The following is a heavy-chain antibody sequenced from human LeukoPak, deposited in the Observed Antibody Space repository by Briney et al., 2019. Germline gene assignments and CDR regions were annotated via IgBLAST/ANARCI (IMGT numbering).Heavy chain of an antibody. CDR3: ASNSSSWYGAYY. V-gene: IGHV4-39*01. D-gene: IGHD6-13*01. CDR1: GGSISSSSYY. Sequence: SETLSLTCTVSGGSISSSSYYWGWIRQPPGKDLEWIGNIYYSGSTYYNPSLKSRVTISIDTSKNEFSLKLSSVTAADTAKYYCASNSSSWYGAYYWGQGTLVTVFS. CDR2: IYYSGST. J-gene: IGHJ4*02.